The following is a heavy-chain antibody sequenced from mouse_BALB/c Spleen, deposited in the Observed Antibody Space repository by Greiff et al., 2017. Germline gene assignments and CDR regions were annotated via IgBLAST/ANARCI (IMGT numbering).Heavy chain of an antibody. V-gene: IGHV1-63*02. CDR1: GYTFTNYW. J-gene: IGHJ2*01. CDR3: SSSKVNYFDY. CDR2: IYPGGGYT. Sequence: VQLQQSGAELVRPGTSVKISCKASGYTFTNYWLGWVKQKPGHGLEWIGDIYPGGGYTNYNEKFKGQATLTADTSSSTAYMQLSSLTSEDSAVYFRSSSKVNYFDYWGQGTTLTGSS. D-gene: IGHD2-13*01.